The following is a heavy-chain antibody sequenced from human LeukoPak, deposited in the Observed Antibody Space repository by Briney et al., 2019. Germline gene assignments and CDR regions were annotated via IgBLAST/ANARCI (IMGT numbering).Heavy chain of an antibody. Sequence: PGGSLRLSCAASGFTFSSYAMSWVRQAPGKGLEGVSVISGSGGSTYYADSVKGRFTISRDNSKNTLYLQMNGLRAEDTAVYYCARDRPVDTAMVDYWGQGTLVTVSS. CDR3: ARDRPVDTAMVDY. CDR1: GFTFSSYA. D-gene: IGHD5-18*01. CDR2: ISGSGGST. V-gene: IGHV3-23*01. J-gene: IGHJ4*02.